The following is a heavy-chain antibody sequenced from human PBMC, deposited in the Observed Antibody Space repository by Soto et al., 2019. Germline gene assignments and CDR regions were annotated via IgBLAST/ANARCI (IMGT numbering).Heavy chain of an antibody. J-gene: IGHJ4*02. D-gene: IGHD5-12*01. CDR1: GGSINSGDYY. CDR2: IYYSGST. Sequence: QVQLQEAGPGLMKPSQTLSLTCSVSGGSINSGDYYWSWIRQSPGKGLEWIGYIYYSGSTYYNPSLERRRTISIDTSKNQFVLDVDSVTAADTAVYYCARLYTGYEAFDYWGQGTLVTVSS. CDR3: ARLYTGYEAFDY. V-gene: IGHV4-30-4*01.